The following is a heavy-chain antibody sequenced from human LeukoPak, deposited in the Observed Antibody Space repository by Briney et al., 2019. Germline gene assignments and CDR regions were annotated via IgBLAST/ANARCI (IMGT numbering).Heavy chain of an antibody. CDR1: GGSISSGDYY. CDR3: ARDSSAAATPHIDY. D-gene: IGHD2-15*01. Sequence: SSETLSLTCTVSGGSISSGDYYWNWIRQHPGKGLEWVGYIYYSGSTSYNPSLKSRVTISVDTSKNQFSLKLSSVTAADTAVYYCARDSSAAATPHIDYWGLGTLVTVSS. CDR2: IYYSGST. V-gene: IGHV4-31*03. J-gene: IGHJ4*02.